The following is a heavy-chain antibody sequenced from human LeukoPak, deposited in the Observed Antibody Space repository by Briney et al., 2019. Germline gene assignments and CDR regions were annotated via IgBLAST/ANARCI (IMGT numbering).Heavy chain of an antibody. V-gene: IGHV1-2*02. CDR2: INPNSGGS. J-gene: IGHJ4*02. CDR3: ARGSTMVRGVSRLLYNDY. Sequence: GASVKVSCKASGYTFTGYYMHWVRQAPGQGLEWMGWINPNSGGSNYAQKFQGRVTMTRDTSISTAYMELSRLRSDDTAVYYCARGSTMVRGVSRLLYNDYWGQGTLVNVSS. D-gene: IGHD3-10*01. CDR1: GYTFTGYY.